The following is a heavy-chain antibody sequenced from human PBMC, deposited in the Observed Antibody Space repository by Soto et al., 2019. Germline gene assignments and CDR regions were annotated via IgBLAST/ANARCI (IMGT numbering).Heavy chain of an antibody. CDR1: GGSISSYY. V-gene: IGHV4-59*08. CDR3: ARHVRGITIFGVVISPPDYYYYMDV. J-gene: IGHJ6*03. D-gene: IGHD3-3*01. Sequence: TSETLSLTCTVSGGSISSYYWSWIRQPPGKGLEWIGYIYYSGSTNYNPSLKSRVTISVDTSKNQFSLKLSSVTAADTAVYYCARHVRGITIFGVVISPPDYYYYMDVWGKGTTVTVSS. CDR2: IYYSGST.